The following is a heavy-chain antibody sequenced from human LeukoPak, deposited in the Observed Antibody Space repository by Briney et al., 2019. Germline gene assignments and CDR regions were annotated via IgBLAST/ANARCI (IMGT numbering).Heavy chain of an antibody. V-gene: IGHV4-39*01. D-gene: IGHD2-21*01. CDR2: IYYSGST. J-gene: IGHJ3*02. CDR3: ARGLSFEAYDI. CDR1: GGSISSYY. Sequence: SETLSLTCTVSGGSISSYYWGWIRQPPGKGLEWIGSIYYSGSTYYNPSLKSRVIISIDTSKNQFSLKLSSVTATDTAVYYCARGLSFEAYDIWGQGTMVTVSS.